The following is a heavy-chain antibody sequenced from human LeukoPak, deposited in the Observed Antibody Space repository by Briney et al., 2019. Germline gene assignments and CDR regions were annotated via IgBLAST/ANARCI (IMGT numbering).Heavy chain of an antibody. Sequence: GGSLRLSCAASGFTVSSNYMSWVRQAPGKGLEWVSAISGSGGSTYYADSVKGRFTISRDNSKNTLYLQMNSLRAEDTAVYYCAKDRDMIVVVKNAFDIWGQGTMVTVSS. V-gene: IGHV3-23*01. D-gene: IGHD3-22*01. CDR2: ISGSGGST. CDR1: GFTVSSNY. J-gene: IGHJ3*02. CDR3: AKDRDMIVVVKNAFDI.